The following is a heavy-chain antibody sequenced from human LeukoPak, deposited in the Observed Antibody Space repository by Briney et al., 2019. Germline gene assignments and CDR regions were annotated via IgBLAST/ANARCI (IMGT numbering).Heavy chain of an antibody. J-gene: IGHJ4*02. D-gene: IGHD1-1*01. CDR3: ARLSVGTTIFFDH. Sequence: SETLSLTRTISGGSISNSSYYWGWIRQPPGKGLEWIGTIYYSGSTYYNPSLKSRVTISVDTSKNQFSLKLSSVSAADTALYYCARLSVGTTIFFDHWGQGTLVTVSS. CDR2: IYYSGST. CDR1: GGSISNSSYY. V-gene: IGHV4-39*01.